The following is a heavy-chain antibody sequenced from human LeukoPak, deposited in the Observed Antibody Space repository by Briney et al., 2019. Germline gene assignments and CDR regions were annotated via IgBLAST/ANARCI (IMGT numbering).Heavy chain of an antibody. CDR1: GYSFSSSW. D-gene: IGHD3-3*01. Sequence: GESLQTSSKASGYSFSSSWIAWVRQMPGKGLEWMGIIYPGDSDTRYSPSFQGQVTILADKSISTAYVQWSSLKASDTAMYYCARRAGRGYDFSDYWGKGTLVTVSS. J-gene: IGHJ4*02. V-gene: IGHV5-51*01. CDR3: ARRAGRGYDFSDY. CDR2: IYPGDSDT.